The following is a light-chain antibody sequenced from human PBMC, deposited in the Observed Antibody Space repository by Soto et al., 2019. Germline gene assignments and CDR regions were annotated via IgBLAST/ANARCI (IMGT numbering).Light chain of an antibody. J-gene: IGKJ3*01. CDR1: QSVSSY. CDR2: DAS. Sequence: EIVLTQSPATLSLSPGERATLSCRASQSVSSYLAWYQQKPGQAPRLLIYDASNRATGTPARFSGSGSGTDFTLTISSLEPEDFAVYYCQQRSNWDWTVGPGTKVDSK. CDR3: QQRSNWDWT. V-gene: IGKV3-11*01.